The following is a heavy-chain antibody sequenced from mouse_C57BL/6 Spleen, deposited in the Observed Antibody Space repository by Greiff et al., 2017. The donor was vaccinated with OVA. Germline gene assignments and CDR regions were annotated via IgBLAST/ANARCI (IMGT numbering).Heavy chain of an antibody. CDR2: ISSGSSTI. CDR3: ARTNWGHFDY. J-gene: IGHJ2*01. Sequence: EVKLQESGGGLVKPGGSLKLSCAASGFTFSDYGMHWVRQAPEKGLEWVAYISSGSSTIYYADTVKGRFTISRDNAKNTLFLQMTSLRSEDTAMYYCARTNWGHFDYWGQGTTLTVSS. D-gene: IGHD4-1*01. V-gene: IGHV5-17*01. CDR1: GFTFSDYG.